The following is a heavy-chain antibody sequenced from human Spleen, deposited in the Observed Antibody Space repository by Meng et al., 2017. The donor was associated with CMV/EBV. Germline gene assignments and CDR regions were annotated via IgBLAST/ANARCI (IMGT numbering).Heavy chain of an antibody. CDR2: IYYSGST. Sequence: SETLSLTCTVSGGSISSGGYYWSWIRQQPGKGLEWIGYIYYSGSTYYNPSLKSRVTISVDTSKNQFSLKLSSVTAADTAVYYCASMRVVVAARVYYYGMDVWGQGTTVTVSS. D-gene: IGHD2-15*01. V-gene: IGHV4-31*03. CDR3: ASMRVVVAARVYYYGMDV. CDR1: GGSISSGGYY. J-gene: IGHJ6*02.